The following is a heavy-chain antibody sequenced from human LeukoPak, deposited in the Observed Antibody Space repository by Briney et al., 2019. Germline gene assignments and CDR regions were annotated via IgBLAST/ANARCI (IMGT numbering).Heavy chain of an antibody. Sequence: GGSLRLSCASSGYTFSNYGMHWVCQSPGKGFEWLAVMPYDGSHERYGDSVKGRFTISRDNSTNIVYLQMNSLRAEDTALYYCVKEMTKTAIGNVAYEVWGQGTMVAVSS. CDR1: GYTFSNYG. J-gene: IGHJ3*01. D-gene: IGHD4-11*01. CDR2: MPYDGSHE. V-gene: IGHV3-30*18. CDR3: VKEMTKTAIGNVAYEV.